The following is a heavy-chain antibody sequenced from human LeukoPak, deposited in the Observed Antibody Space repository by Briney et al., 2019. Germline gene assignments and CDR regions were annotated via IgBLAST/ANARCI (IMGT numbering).Heavy chain of an antibody. D-gene: IGHD2-8*01. CDR2: ITSSGGST. V-gene: IGHV3-64*01. CDR1: GFTFSIYP. Sequence: GGSLRLSCAGSGFTFSIYPMHWGRDGPGEGLWYVSSITSSGGSTYHANSVQGRFTISRDNSKNMLYLQMGSLRAEDMDVYYCTRVNGAYGNSFDIWGRGTMVTASS. J-gene: IGHJ3*02. CDR3: TRVNGAYGNSFDI.